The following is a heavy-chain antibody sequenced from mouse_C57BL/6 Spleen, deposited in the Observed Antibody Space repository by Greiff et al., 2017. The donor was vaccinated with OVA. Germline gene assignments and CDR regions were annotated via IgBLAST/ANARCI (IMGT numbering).Heavy chain of an antibody. Sequence: QVQLQQPGAELVRPGSSVKLSCKASGYTFTSYWMHWVKQRPIQGLEWIGNIDPSDSETHYNQKFKDKATLTVDKSSSTAYMQLSSLTSEDSAVYYCARRGLTTAMDYWGQGTSVTVSS. CDR3: ARRGLTTAMDY. V-gene: IGHV1-52*01. CDR2: IDPSDSET. CDR1: GYTFTSYW. D-gene: IGHD1-1*01. J-gene: IGHJ4*01.